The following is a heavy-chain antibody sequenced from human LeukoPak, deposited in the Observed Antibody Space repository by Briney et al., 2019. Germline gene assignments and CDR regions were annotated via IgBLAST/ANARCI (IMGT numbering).Heavy chain of an antibody. J-gene: IGHJ4*02. CDR2: MNPNSGNT. V-gene: IGHV1-8*02. CDR3: TTDRYYYGSGPVDY. CDR1: GYTFTSYD. D-gene: IGHD3-10*01. Sequence: RASVKVSCKASGYTFTSYDINWVRQATGQGLEWMGWMNPNSGNTGYAQKFQGRVTMTRNTSISTAYMELSSLRSEDTAVYYCTTDRYYYGSGPVDYWGQGTLVTVSS.